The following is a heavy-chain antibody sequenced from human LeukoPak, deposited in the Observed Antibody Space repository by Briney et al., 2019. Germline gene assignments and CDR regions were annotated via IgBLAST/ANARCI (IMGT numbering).Heavy chain of an antibody. J-gene: IGHJ4*02. Sequence: GGSLRLSCAASGNYWMHWVRQVPGKGLVWVSHINSDGSWTSYADSVKGRFTISRDNAKNTLYLQMNSLRAEDTAVYYCARERNSAGSHLDYWGQGTLVTVSS. V-gene: IGHV3-74*01. D-gene: IGHD4-11*01. CDR2: INSDGSWT. CDR1: GNYW. CDR3: ARERNSAGSHLDY.